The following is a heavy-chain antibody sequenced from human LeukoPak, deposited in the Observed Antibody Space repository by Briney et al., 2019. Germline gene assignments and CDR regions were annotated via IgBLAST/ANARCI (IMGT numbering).Heavy chain of an antibody. CDR3: ARSGSTGYSLDY. CDR1: GYSFTGYF. J-gene: IGHJ4*02. Sequence: ASVRVSCKASGYSFTGYFIHWVRQAPGQGLEWMGCIDPNSGDTKYAQKFQGRVSMPRDTSTRTAYMELSRLRSDDTAVYFCARSGSTGYSLDYWGQGTLVTVSS. D-gene: IGHD3-22*01. V-gene: IGHV1-2*02. CDR2: IDPNSGDT.